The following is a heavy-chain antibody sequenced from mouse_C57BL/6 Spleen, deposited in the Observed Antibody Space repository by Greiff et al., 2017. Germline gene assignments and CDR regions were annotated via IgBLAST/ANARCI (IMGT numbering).Heavy chain of an antibody. J-gene: IGHJ4*01. CDR3: ARQDYGYYAMDY. CDR2: INPSNGGT. D-gene: IGHD1-2*01. Sequence: QVQLQQPGTELVKPGASVKLSCKASGSTFTSYWMHWVKQRPGQGLEWIGNINPSNGGTNYNEKFKSKATLTVDKSSSTAYMQLSSLTSEDSAVYYCARQDYGYYAMDYWGQGTSVTVSS. CDR1: GSTFTSYW. V-gene: IGHV1-53*01.